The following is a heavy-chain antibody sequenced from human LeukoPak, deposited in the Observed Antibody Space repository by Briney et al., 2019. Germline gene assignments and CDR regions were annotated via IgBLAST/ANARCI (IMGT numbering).Heavy chain of an antibody. D-gene: IGHD1-26*01. J-gene: IGHJ4*02. CDR3: ARVSGNRNY. Sequence: ASVKVSCKASGYTFTNYGISWVRQAPGQGLEWMGWISAYNGNTNYAQKLQGRVTVTTDTSTSTAYMELRSLRSEDTAVYYCARVSGNRNYWGQGTLVTVSS. V-gene: IGHV1-18*01. CDR1: GYTFTNYG. CDR2: ISAYNGNT.